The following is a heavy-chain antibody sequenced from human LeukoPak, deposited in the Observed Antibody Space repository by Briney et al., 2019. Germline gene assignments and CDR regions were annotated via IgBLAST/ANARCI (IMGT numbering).Heavy chain of an antibody. Sequence: ASVKVSCKASGYTFTSYAMHWVRQAPGQRLEWMGWINAGNGNTKYSQKFQGRVTITRDTSASTAYMELSSLRSEDTAVYYCARGIFGELEIDYWGQGTLVTVSS. CDR3: ARGIFGELEIDY. CDR1: GYTFTSYA. J-gene: IGHJ4*02. V-gene: IGHV1-3*01. CDR2: INAGNGNT. D-gene: IGHD3-10*01.